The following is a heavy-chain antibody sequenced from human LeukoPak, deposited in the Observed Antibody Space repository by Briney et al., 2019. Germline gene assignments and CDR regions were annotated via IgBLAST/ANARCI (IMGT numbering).Heavy chain of an antibody. V-gene: IGHV3-30-3*01. CDR3: SRADAYSTSSVHY. CDR2: ILFDGSNK. J-gene: IGHJ4*02. Sequence: GGSLRLSCAASGFTFSSYAMHWVRQAPGKGLEWVAIILFDGSNKYYADSVKGRFTISRDNSKNTLYLQMDSLRAEDTAVYYCSRADAYSTSSVHYWGQGTLVTVSS. D-gene: IGHD6-6*01. CDR1: GFTFSSYA.